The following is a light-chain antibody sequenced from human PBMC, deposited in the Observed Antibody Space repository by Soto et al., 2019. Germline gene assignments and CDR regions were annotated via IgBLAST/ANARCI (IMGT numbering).Light chain of an antibody. V-gene: IGLV1-47*01. Sequence: QAVVTQPPSASGTPGQRVTISCSGSSSNIGSNYVYWYQQLPGMAPKLLIYRNNQRPSGVPDRFSGSKSGTSASLAISGLRSEDEADYYCAAWDDSLSGPWVFGGGTQLTVL. CDR3: AAWDDSLSGPWV. CDR2: RNN. J-gene: IGLJ3*02. CDR1: SSNIGSNY.